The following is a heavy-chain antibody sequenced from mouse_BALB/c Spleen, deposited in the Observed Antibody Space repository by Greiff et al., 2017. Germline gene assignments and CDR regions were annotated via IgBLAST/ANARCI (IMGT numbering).Heavy chain of an antibody. D-gene: IGHD4-1*02. CDR3: AREATGTGAMDY. Sequence: VQLQQSGAELVRPGTSVKVSCKASGYAFTNYLIEWVKQRPGQGLEWIGVINPGSGGTNYNEKFKGKATLTADKSSSTAYMQLSSLTSDDSAVYCCAREATGTGAMDYWGQGTSVTVSS. CDR2: INPGSGGT. J-gene: IGHJ4*01. V-gene: IGHV1-54*01. CDR1: GYAFTNYL.